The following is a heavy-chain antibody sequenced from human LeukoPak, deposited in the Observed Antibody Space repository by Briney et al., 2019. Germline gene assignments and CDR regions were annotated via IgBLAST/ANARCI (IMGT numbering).Heavy chain of an antibody. CDR3: ARYRYSSSWYSSQYYFDY. CDR2: INHSGSA. CDR1: GRSFSGYY. J-gene: IGHJ4*02. V-gene: IGHV4-34*01. Sequence: SETLSLTCTVYGRSFSGYYWSWIRQPPGKGLEWIGEINHSGSANYNPSLKSRVTISVDTSKNQFSLKLSSVTAADTAVYYCARYRYSSSWYSSQYYFDYWGQGTLVTVSS. D-gene: IGHD6-13*01.